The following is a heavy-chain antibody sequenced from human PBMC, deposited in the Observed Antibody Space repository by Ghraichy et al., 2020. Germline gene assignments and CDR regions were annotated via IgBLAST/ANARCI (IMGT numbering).Heavy chain of an antibody. D-gene: IGHD5-18*01. CDR2: ISGSGGSS. CDR1: GFTFNDYA. V-gene: IGHV3-23*01. CDR3: AKRTGDSYGHFDS. J-gene: IGHJ4*02. Sequence: GGSLRLSCTASGFTFNDYAMGWVGQARGKGLEGVSAISGSGGSSHYADSVRGRLTISRDNSKNTLYLQMNSLSTDDTAIYYCAKRTGDSYGHFDSWGQGTLVTVSS.